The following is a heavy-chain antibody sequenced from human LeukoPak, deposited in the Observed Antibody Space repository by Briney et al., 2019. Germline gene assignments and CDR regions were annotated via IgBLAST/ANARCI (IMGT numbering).Heavy chain of an antibody. CDR1: GFTFSSYG. V-gene: IGHV3-33*01. Sequence: GRSLRLSCAASGFTFSSYGMHWVRQAAGKGLEWVALTWYDGSNKSYGDSVKGRFTISRDNSKNTLYLQMSSLRAEDTAVYYCARDQSLLYFDYWGQGTLVTVSS. CDR3: ARDQSLLYFDY. D-gene: IGHD2-15*01. CDR2: TWYDGSNK. J-gene: IGHJ4*02.